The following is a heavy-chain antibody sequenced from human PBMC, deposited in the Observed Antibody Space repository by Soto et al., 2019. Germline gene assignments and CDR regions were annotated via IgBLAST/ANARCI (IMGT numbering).Heavy chain of an antibody. CDR1: GGSISTGGYS. V-gene: IGHV4-30-2*01. CDR2: ISQLGKT. Sequence: QLQLQESGSGLVKPSQTLSLTCTVSGGSISTGGYSWSWIRQAPVRGLEWIGYISQLGKTYYNPSLRSRVTISADKTNNQFSLNLNSVTAADTAVYYCARGYRSSGTFSDWFDPWGQGTLVTVSS. D-gene: IGHD1-1*01. CDR3: ARGYRSSGTFSDWFDP. J-gene: IGHJ5*02.